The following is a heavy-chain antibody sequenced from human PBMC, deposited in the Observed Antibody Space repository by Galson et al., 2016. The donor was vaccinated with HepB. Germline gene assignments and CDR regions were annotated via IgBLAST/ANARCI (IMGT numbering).Heavy chain of an antibody. CDR1: GFIFNSHT. CDR3: AKDAAVTLPGVYFEY. D-gene: IGHD4-17*01. V-gene: IGHV3-30*18. Sequence: LRLSCAASGFIFNSHTMHWVRQETPGKGLEWVASISHDGINGKYADSVRGRFTISRDNSKNTVYLQMSSLRAEDTAVCYCAKDAAVTLPGVYFEYWGQGTLVTFSS. CDR2: ISHDGING. J-gene: IGHJ4*02.